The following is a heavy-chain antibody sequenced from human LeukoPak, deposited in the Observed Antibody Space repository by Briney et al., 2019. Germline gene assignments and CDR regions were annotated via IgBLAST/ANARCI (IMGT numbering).Heavy chain of an antibody. D-gene: IGHD6-13*01. CDR3: AKGSSPFDY. CDR1: GLTFSGYD. CDR2: MSYGGQNE. J-gene: IGHJ4*02. V-gene: IGHV3-30*18. Sequence: GGSLRLSCAASGLTFSGYDMHWVRQAPGKGPEWVAVMSYGGQNERYADSVKGRFTISRDNSKNTLYLQMNSLRAEDTAVYYCAKGSSPFDYWGQGTLVTVSS.